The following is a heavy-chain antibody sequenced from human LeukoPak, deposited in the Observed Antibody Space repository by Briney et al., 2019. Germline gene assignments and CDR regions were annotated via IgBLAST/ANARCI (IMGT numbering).Heavy chain of an antibody. D-gene: IGHD3-9*01. V-gene: IGHV3-74*01. CDR1: GFASSSYT. Sequence: PRGSPSPSCAVSGFASSSYTTHAVCQTPGKGLLWVSRINLDGRSTSYAESVKGRFTISRDNAKNTLYMQMNSLRAEDTAVYYCGRDSLSGPFVIIRDYWGQGTLVTVSS. CDR3: GRDSLSGPFVIIRDY. J-gene: IGHJ4*02. CDR2: INLDGRST.